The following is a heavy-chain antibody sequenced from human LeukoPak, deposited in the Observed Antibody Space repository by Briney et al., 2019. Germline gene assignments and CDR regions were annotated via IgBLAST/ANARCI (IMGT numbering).Heavy chain of an antibody. D-gene: IGHD2-15*01. CDR2: IFGSGGSA. Sequence: GGSLRLSCTASGFAFGIYAMYCVRQAPGKGMEWVSGIFGSGGSAHYADSVKGRFTISRDNSKNTVYLEMNSLGVEDTAVYYCAKTTVGYSSGRFPGWPADYWGQGTLVTVSS. CDR1: GFAFGIYA. V-gene: IGHV3-23*01. CDR3: AKTTVGYSSGRFPGWPADY. J-gene: IGHJ4*02.